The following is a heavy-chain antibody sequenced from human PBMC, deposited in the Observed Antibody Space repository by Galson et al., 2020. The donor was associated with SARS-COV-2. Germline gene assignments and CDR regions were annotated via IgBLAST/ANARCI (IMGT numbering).Heavy chain of an antibody. CDR3: VKHGAAGTYGNFDY. CDR2: ISNSGDNT. CDR1: GFTFSTYA. Sequence: ESLKISCSASGFTFSTYAMHWVRPAPGKGLEFVSIISNSGDNTFYADSVKGRFTISRDNPKNTLYLQMSSLRAEDTALYYCVKHGAAGTYGNFDYWGQGTLVTVSS. J-gene: IGHJ4*02. V-gene: IGHV3-64D*08. D-gene: IGHD4-17*01.